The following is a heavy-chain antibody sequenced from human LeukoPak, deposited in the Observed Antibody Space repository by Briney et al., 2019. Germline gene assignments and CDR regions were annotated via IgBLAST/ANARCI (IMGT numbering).Heavy chain of an antibody. V-gene: IGHV1-69*13. CDR3: ARDTTTVTNVYYYYYMDV. J-gene: IGHJ6*03. D-gene: IGHD4-17*01. CDR1: RGTFSSYA. CDR2: IIPIFGTA. Sequence: SVKVSCKASRGTFSSYAISCVRQAPGQGREWMGGIIPIFGTANYAQKFQGRVTITADESTSTAYMELSSLRSEDTAVYYCARDTTTVTNVYYYYYMDVWGKGTTVTISS.